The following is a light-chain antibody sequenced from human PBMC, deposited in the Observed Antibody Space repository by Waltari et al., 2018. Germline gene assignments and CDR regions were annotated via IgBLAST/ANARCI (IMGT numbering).Light chain of an antibody. CDR2: EDS. J-gene: IGLJ3*02. CDR1: RSDVGRHDL. CDR3: CSYADSRTWV. Sequence: QSALTQPAPVSGSPGQSITISCPGSRSDVGRHDLVPWYQHHPAKAPQVIMFEDSKRPSRVSNRHSGSKSGNTASLTISELQAEDEGDYYCCSYADSRTWVFGGGTKLPVL. V-gene: IGLV2-23*01.